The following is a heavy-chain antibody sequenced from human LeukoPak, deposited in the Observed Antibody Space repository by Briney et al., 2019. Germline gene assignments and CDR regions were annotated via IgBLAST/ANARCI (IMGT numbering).Heavy chain of an antibody. CDR1: GVSISNSHYY. Sequence: SETLSLTCTVSGVSISNSHYYWGWIRQPPGKGLEWIGSLYYRGTTYYNPSLKSRVTISVDTSKNQFSLKLSSVTAADTAVYYCVRDEYYYDSSLDYWGQGTLVTVSS. D-gene: IGHD3-22*01. CDR3: VRDEYYYDSSLDY. V-gene: IGHV4-39*07. CDR2: LYYRGTT. J-gene: IGHJ4*02.